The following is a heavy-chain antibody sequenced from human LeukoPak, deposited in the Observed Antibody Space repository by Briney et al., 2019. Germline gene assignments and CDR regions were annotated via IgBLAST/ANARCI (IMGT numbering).Heavy chain of an antibody. D-gene: IGHD6-13*01. CDR1: GFTFSSHS. CDR2: ISSSSSTI. J-gene: IGHJ4*02. V-gene: IGHV3-48*04. CDR3: ARVVVEEEAAAGTGYYFDY. Sequence: PGGSLRLSCAASGFTFSSHSMNWVRQAPGKGLEWVSYISSSSSTIYYADSVKGRFTISRDNAKNSLYLQMNSLRAEDTAVYYCARVVVEEEAAAGTGYYFDYWGQGTLVTVSS.